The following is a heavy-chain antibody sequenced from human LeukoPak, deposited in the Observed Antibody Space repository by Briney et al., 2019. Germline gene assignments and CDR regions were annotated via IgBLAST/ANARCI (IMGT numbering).Heavy chain of an antibody. Sequence: PSETLSLTCTVSGGSVSSYYWSWIRQPPGKGLEWIGYIYYSGSTNYNPSLKSRVTISVDTSKNQFSLKLSSMTAADTAVYYCARHAPRGTSFEYWGQGTLVTVSS. V-gene: IGHV4-59*08. CDR2: IYYSGST. D-gene: IGHD3-10*01. CDR3: ARHAPRGTSFEY. CDR1: GGSVSSYY. J-gene: IGHJ4*02.